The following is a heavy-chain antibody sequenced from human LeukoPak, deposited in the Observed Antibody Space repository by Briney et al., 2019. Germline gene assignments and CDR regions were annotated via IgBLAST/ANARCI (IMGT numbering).Heavy chain of an antibody. V-gene: IGHV1-8*03. CDR2: MNPNSGDT. Sequence: GASVKVSCKASGYTFTSYDINWVRQATGQGLEWMGWMNPNSGDTGYAQKFQGRVTITRNTSISTAYMELSSLRSEDTAVYYCARGTRRITMIVSPRYYFDYWGQGTLVTVSS. J-gene: IGHJ4*02. CDR1: GYTFTSYD. CDR3: ARGTRRITMIVSPRYYFDY. D-gene: IGHD3-22*01.